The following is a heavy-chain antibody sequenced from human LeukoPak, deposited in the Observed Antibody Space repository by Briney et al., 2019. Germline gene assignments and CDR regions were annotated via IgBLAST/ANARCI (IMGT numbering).Heavy chain of an antibody. CDR1: GGSISSGGYY. CDR3: ARAGGFFSPFGY. CDR2: IYYSGST. V-gene: IGHV4-31*03. Sequence: PSETLSLTCTVSGGSISSGGYYWSWIRQHPGDGLEWIGYIYYSGSTYYNPSLKCRVTISIDTSKNQFSLKLSSVTAADTAVYYCARAGGFFSPFGYWGQGTLVTVSS. J-gene: IGHJ4*02. D-gene: IGHD3-16*01.